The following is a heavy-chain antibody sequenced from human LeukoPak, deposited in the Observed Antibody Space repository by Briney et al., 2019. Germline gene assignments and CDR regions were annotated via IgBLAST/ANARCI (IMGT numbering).Heavy chain of an antibody. CDR1: GFTFSSYG. V-gene: IGHV3-30*02. CDR3: AKGSDFHVDV. CDR2: IRFDGSNT. J-gene: IGHJ6*04. D-gene: IGHD3/OR15-3a*01. Sequence: QSGGSLRLSCAASGFTFSSYGMSWVRQAPGKGLEWVAFIRFDGSNTHYADSVKGRFTISRDKSKNTMYLQMNSLRPEDTAVYYCAKGSDFHVDVWGKGTTVTVSS.